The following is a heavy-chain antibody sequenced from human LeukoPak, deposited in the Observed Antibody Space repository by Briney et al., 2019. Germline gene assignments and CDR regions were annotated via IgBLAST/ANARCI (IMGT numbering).Heavy chain of an antibody. J-gene: IGHJ4*02. D-gene: IGHD3-22*01. CDR1: GFTFSSYW. V-gene: IGHV3-7*01. CDR3: ARDASYGSTYYYDSSGYDPLDY. Sequence: GGSLRLSCAASGFTFSSYWMSWVRQAPGKGLEWVANIKGDEREKYYVDSVKGRFTISRDNAKSSLYLQMNSLRAEDTAVYYCARDASYGSTYYYDSSGYDPLDYWGQGTLVTVSS. CDR2: IKGDEREK.